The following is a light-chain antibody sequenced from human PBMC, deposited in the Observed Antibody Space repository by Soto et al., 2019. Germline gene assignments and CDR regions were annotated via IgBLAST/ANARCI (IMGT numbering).Light chain of an antibody. CDR3: HQRQSWPRT. CDR2: QPS. Sequence: EIVLIQSPATLSSFPGDRVTVSCRARQYINTRFAWNQHRPGHTPSLLIYQPSIRSAGIPARFIASGTGTDFTLTITDVQPEDFAVYYCHQRQSWPRTFGQGTKLDIK. V-gene: IGKV3-11*01. J-gene: IGKJ1*01. CDR1: QYINTR.